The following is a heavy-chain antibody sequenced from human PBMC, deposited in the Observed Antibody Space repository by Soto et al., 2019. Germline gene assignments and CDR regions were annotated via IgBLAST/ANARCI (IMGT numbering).Heavy chain of an antibody. CDR3: ANTPDYYDSSGYLDY. J-gene: IGHJ4*02. V-gene: IGHV3-30*18. CDR1: GFSFSSYG. Sequence: GGSLRLSXAASGFSFSSYGMHWVRQAAGKGLEWVAVISYDGSNKYYADSVKGRFTISRDTSKNTLYLQMNSLRAEDTAVYYCANTPDYYDSSGYLDYWGQGTLVTVSS. D-gene: IGHD3-22*01. CDR2: ISYDGSNK.